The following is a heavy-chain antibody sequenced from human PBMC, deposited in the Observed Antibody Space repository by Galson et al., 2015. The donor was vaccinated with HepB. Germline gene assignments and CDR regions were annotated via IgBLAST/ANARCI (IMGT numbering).Heavy chain of an antibody. CDR2: ISSAGSSQ. Sequence: SLRLSCAASGFNFNTYTMHWVRQAPGKGLEWASTISSAGSSQYYPDSVKGRFTVSRDNSKNMMYLQVDSLRAEDTAVFYCARDAMGRGSGSYSAFDYWGQGILVTVSS. CDR3: ARDAMGRGSGSYSAFDY. V-gene: IGHV3-30-3*01. CDR1: GFNFNTYT. D-gene: IGHD1-26*01. J-gene: IGHJ4*02.